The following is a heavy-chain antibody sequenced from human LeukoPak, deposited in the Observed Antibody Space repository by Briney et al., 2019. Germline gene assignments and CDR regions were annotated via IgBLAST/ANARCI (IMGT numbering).Heavy chain of an antibody. CDR3: ARAPNYGDYLPFDY. Sequence: SETLSLTCSVSGGSISSYYWTWIRQPPGKGLEWIGYVYHTGSTNYNPSLKSRVTISVDTSKNQFSPKLSSVTAADTAVYYCARAPNYGDYLPFDYWGQGTLVTVSS. D-gene: IGHD4-17*01. J-gene: IGHJ4*02. V-gene: IGHV4-59*01. CDR2: VYHTGST. CDR1: GGSISSYY.